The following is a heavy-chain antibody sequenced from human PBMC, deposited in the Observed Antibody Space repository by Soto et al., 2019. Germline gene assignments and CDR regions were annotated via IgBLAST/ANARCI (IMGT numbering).Heavy chain of an antibody. CDR3: ARDSRYYGSGSYYTDY. CDR1: GFTFSSYW. D-gene: IGHD3-10*01. CDR2: IKQDGSEK. Sequence: PGGSLRLSCAASGFTFSSYWMSWVRQAPGKGLEWVANIKQDGSEKYYVDSVKGRFTISRDNAKNSLYLQMNSLRAEDTAVYYCARDSRYYGSGSYYTDYWGQGTLVTVSS. J-gene: IGHJ4*02. V-gene: IGHV3-7*01.